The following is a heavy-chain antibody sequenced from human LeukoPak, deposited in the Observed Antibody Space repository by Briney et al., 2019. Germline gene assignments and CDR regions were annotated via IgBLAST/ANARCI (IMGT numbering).Heavy chain of an antibody. CDR2: IGYDGSNK. CDR3: ARDLYCSGGSCYYYGMDV. J-gene: IGHJ6*02. CDR1: GFTFSSYG. V-gene: IGHV3-33*01. Sequence: GGSLRLSCAASGFTFSSYGMHWVRQAPGKGLEWVAVIGYDGSNKYYADSVKGRFTISRDNSKNTLYLQMNSLRAEDTAVYYCARDLYCSGGSCYYYGMDVWGQGTTVTVSS. D-gene: IGHD2-15*01.